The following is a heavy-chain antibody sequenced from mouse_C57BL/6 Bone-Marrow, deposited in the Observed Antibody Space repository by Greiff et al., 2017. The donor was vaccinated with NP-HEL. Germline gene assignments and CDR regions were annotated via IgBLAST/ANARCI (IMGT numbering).Heavy chain of an antibody. V-gene: IGHV4-1*02. D-gene: IGHD1-2*01. J-gene: IGHJ2*01. Sequence: PAAGFDFSRYWMSWVRQAPGKGLEWIGEINPDSSTINYTPSLKDKFIISRDNAKNTLYLQMSKVRSEDTALYYCARLGYYGFFDYWGQGTTLTVSS. CDR1: GFDFSRYW. CDR3: ARLGYYGFFDY. CDR2: INPDSSTI.